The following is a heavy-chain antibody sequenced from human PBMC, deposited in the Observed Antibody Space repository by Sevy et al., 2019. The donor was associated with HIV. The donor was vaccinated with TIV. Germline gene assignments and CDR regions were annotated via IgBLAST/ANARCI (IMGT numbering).Heavy chain of an antibody. D-gene: IGHD3-3*01. CDR2: ISSSSSYI. CDR1: GFTFSSYS. J-gene: IGHJ6*02. Sequence: GGSLRLSCAASGFTFSSYSMNWVRQAPGKGLEWVSSISSSSSYIYYADSVKGRFTISRHNAKNSLYLQMNSLRAEDTAVYYWARDKSTYYDFWSGYPNYYYYGMDVWGQGTTVTVSS. CDR3: ARDKSTYYDFWSGYPNYYYYGMDV. V-gene: IGHV3-21*01.